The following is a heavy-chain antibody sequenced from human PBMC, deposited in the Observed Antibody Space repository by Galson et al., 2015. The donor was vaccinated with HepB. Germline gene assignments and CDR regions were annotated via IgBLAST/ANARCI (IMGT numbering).Heavy chain of an antibody. CDR1: TFIFSTYS. V-gene: IGHV3-48*04. CDR3: AKDRQWLVKSWFDP. Sequence: SLRLSCAASTFIFSTYSMNWVRQAPGKGLEWVSYISSSSTTIYYADSVKGRFTISRDNAKNSLYLQMNSLRAEDTAVYYCAKDRQWLVKSWFDPWGQGTLVTVSS. D-gene: IGHD6-19*01. J-gene: IGHJ5*02. CDR2: ISSSSTTI.